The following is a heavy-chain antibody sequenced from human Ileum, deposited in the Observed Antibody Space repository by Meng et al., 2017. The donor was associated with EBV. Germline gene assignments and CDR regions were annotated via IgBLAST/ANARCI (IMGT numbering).Heavy chain of an antibody. D-gene: IGHD5-24*01. CDR2: MNPKTGTA. V-gene: IGHV1-8*01. J-gene: IGHJ4*02. Sequence: QVQLVQSGAEMKKPGASVKVSCKASGYTFTNYDISWVRQATGQGLEWMGWMNPKTGTAHYAQKFQGRVSMTRDTSITTAYMELSSLTSEDTAVYYCVRTLERGDYWGQGTLVTVSS. CDR3: VRTLERGDY. CDR1: GYTFTNYD.